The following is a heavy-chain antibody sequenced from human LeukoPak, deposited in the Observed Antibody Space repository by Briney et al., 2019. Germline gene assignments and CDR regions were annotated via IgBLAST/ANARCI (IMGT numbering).Heavy chain of an antibody. Sequence: PSETLSLTCTVSGYSISSGYYWDWIRQPPGKGLEWIGSIYHSGSTYYNPSLKSRVNISVDTSKNQFSLKLSSVTAADTAVYYCAGGTVFSGAFDIWGQGTMVTVSS. CDR1: GYSISSGYY. V-gene: IGHV4-38-2*02. CDR2: IYHSGST. J-gene: IGHJ3*02. CDR3: AGGTVFSGAFDI. D-gene: IGHD1-1*01.